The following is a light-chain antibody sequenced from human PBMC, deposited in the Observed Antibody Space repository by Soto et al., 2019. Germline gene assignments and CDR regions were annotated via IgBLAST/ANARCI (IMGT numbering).Light chain of an antibody. Sequence: QSALTQPASVSGSPGQSITISCTGTSSDIGRYEYIFWYQQHPGKAPKLIIYDVANRPSGIPNRFSGSKSGNTPSLTISGLQAEDEADYYCSSFTSTSTPVVFGGGTKLTVL. J-gene: IGLJ3*02. V-gene: IGLV2-14*01. CDR1: SSDIGRYEY. CDR3: SSFTSTSTPVV. CDR2: DVA.